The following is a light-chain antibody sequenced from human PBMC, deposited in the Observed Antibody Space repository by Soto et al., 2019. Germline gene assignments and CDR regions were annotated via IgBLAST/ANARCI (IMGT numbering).Light chain of an antibody. J-gene: IGKJ4*01. Sequence: EIMLTQSPGTLSLSPGERATLSCRASQSVSRTYLAWYQQKPGRAPRLLIYDASSRATGTPDRFSGSGSETDFTLTISRLEPEDFAVYYCQQYGSSSLTFGGGTKVDI. CDR3: QQYGSSSLT. CDR2: DAS. V-gene: IGKV3-20*01. CDR1: QSVSRTY.